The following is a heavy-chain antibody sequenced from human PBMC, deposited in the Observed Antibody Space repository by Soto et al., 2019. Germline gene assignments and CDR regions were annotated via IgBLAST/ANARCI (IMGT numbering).Heavy chain of an antibody. Sequence: EVQLVESGGGLVQPGGSLILSCAASGFTFSSYWMSWVRQAPGKGLEWVANIKQDGSEKYYVDSVKGRFTISRDNAKNSQYLQMNSLRAEDTAVYYCARGSSSSANWFDPWGQGTLVTVSS. CDR1: GFTFSSYW. CDR3: ARGSSSSANWFDP. J-gene: IGHJ5*02. CDR2: IKQDGSEK. D-gene: IGHD6-6*01. V-gene: IGHV3-7*01.